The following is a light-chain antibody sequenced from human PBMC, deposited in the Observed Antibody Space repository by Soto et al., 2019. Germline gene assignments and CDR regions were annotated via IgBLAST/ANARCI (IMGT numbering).Light chain of an antibody. CDR2: DVT. Sequence: QSALTQPRSVSGSPGQSVTISCNGSSSDVGGSKFVSWYQQHPVKAPKLVIYDVTKRPSGVPDRFSGSKSGNTASLTISGLQAHDEADYYCCSYAGNSLWVFGGGTKLTVL. J-gene: IGLJ3*02. CDR3: CSYAGNSLWV. V-gene: IGLV2-11*01. CDR1: SSDVGGSKF.